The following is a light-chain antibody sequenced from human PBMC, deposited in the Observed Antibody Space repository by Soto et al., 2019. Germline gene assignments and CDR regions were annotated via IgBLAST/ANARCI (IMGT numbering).Light chain of an antibody. V-gene: IGLV1-47*01. J-gene: IGLJ2*01. CDR1: GSNIGSNY. CDR2: RNN. Sequence: QSVLTQPPSASGTPGQRVTISCSGSGSNIGSNYVYWYQQLPGTAPKLLIYRNNQRPSGVPDRFSGSKSGTSASLAISGLRSEDEADYYCGARDDSLSSVVFGGGTQLTVL. CDR3: GARDDSLSSVV.